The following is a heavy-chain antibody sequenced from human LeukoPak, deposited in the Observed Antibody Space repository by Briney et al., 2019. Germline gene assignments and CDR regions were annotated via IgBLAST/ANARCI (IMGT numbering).Heavy chain of an antibody. V-gene: IGHV3-48*03. J-gene: IGHJ2*01. CDR1: GFTFSSYE. Sequence: PGGSLRLSCAASGFTFSSYEMNWVRQAPGKGLEWVSYISSSGSTIYYADSVKGRFTISRDNAKNSLYLQMNGLRAEDTAVYYCASLLDWYFDLWGRGTLVTVSS. CDR2: ISSSGSTI. D-gene: IGHD3-10*01. CDR3: ASLLDWYFDL.